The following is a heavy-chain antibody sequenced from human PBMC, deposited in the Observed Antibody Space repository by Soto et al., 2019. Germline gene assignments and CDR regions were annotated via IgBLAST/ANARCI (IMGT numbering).Heavy chain of an antibody. V-gene: IGHV2-5*01. D-gene: IGHD3-22*01. CDR3: AHYSRLYYYDSSGYYEADYFDY. CDR1: GFSLSTSGVG. Sequence: GPTLVNPTQTLTLTCTFSGFSLSTSGVGVGWIRQPPGKALEWLALIYWNDDKRYSPSLKSRLTITKDTSKNQVVLTMTNMDPVDTATYYCAHYSRLYYYDSSGYYEADYFDYWGQGTLVTVSS. J-gene: IGHJ4*02. CDR2: IYWNDDK.